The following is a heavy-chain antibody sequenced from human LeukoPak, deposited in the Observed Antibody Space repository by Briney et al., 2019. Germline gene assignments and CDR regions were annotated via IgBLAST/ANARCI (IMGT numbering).Heavy chain of an antibody. V-gene: IGHV4-34*01. CDR3: ASRRRDGYNFRGFPFGH. CDR2: INHSGST. Sequence: SETLSLTCAVYGGSFSGYYWSWIRQPPGKGLEWIGEINHSGSTNYNPSLKSRVTISVDTSKNQFSLKLSSVTAADTAVYYCASRRRDGYNFRGFPFGHWGQGTLVTVSS. J-gene: IGHJ4*02. D-gene: IGHD5-24*01. CDR1: GGSFSGYY.